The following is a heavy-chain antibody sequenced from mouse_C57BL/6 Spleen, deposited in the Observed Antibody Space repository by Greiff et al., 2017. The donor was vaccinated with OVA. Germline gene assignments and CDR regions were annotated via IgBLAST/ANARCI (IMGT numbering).Heavy chain of an antibody. Sequence: VQLVESGPELVKPGASVKMSCKASGYTFTDYNMHWVKQSHGKSLEWIGYINPNNGGTSYNQKFKGKATLTVNKSSSTAYMELRSLTSEDSAVYYCARRDYYGSSFYYFDYWGQGTTLTVSS. V-gene: IGHV1-22*01. CDR3: ARRDYYGSSFYYFDY. D-gene: IGHD1-1*01. CDR2: INPNNGGT. CDR1: GYTFTDYN. J-gene: IGHJ2*01.